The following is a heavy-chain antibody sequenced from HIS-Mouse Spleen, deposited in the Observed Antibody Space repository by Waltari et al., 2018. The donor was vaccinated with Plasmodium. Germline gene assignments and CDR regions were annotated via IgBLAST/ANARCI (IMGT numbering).Heavy chain of an antibody. CDR1: GFTFSSYW. J-gene: IGHJ2*01. D-gene: IGHD6-13*01. Sequence: EVQLVESGGGLVQPGGSLRLSCAASGFTFSSYWMRWVRKAPGKGMGWVANIKQDGSGKYYVDSVKGRFTISRDNAKNSLYLQMNSLRAEDTAVYYCASSWYWYFDLWGRGTLVTVSS. CDR2: IKQDGSGK. CDR3: ASSWYWYFDL. V-gene: IGHV3-7*01.